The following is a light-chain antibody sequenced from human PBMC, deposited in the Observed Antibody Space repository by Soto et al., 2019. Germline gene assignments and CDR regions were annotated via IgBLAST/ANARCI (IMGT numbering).Light chain of an antibody. CDR1: QSISSW. Sequence: DIQMTQSPSTLSASVGDRVTITCRASQSISSWLAWYQQKPGKAPKLLIYKASGLESGVPSRFSGSGSGTDFTLTIRSLQPDDFATYYCKHYNSYSEAFGQGTKVDIK. CDR3: KHYNSYSEA. J-gene: IGKJ1*01. CDR2: KAS. V-gene: IGKV1-5*03.